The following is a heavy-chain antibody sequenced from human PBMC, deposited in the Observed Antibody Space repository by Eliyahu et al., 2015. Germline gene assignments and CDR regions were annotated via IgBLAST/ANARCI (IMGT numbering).Heavy chain of an antibody. CDR3: ARETHSTNWRTTFFQD. CDR1: XXTFRNYG. D-gene: IGHD1-1*01. V-gene: IGHV1-69*01. Sequence: QVHLVQSGAEVKKPXSSLXVSXRSSXXTFRNYGXXWVRQAPXQGLEWMGGIXPFYRSTNHAQKFQGRVTITADESTTTIYLELSSLRNEDTAMYYCARETHSTNWRTTFFQDWGQGSLVTVSS. CDR2: IXPFYRST. J-gene: IGHJ1*01.